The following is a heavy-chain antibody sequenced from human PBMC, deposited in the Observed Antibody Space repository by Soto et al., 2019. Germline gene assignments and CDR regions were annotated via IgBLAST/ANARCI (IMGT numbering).Heavy chain of an antibody. D-gene: IGHD1-26*01. CDR2: IIPIFGTA. CDR1: GGTFSSYA. Sequence: QVQLVQSGAAVKKPGSSVKVSFQASGGTFSSYAISWVRQAPGQGLEWMGGIIPIFGTADYAQKFQGRVTITADESTSTAYMELSSLRSEDTAVYYCASHSGSSPEGRYYYGMDVWGHGTTVTVSS. V-gene: IGHV1-69*12. CDR3: ASHSGSSPEGRYYYGMDV. J-gene: IGHJ6*02.